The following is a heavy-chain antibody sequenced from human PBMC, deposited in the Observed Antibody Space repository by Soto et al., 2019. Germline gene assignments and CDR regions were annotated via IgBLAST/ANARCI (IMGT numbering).Heavy chain of an antibody. CDR3: AKVTWLGLFDY. Sequence: GGSLRLSCAASGFTFSSYAMSWVRQAPGKGLEWVSAISGSGGSTYYAVSVKGRFTISRDNSKHTLYLQMNSLRAEDTAVYYCAKVTWLGLFDYWGQGTLVTVSS. CDR2: ISGSGGST. J-gene: IGHJ4*02. D-gene: IGHD6-19*01. CDR1: GFTFSSYA. V-gene: IGHV3-23*01.